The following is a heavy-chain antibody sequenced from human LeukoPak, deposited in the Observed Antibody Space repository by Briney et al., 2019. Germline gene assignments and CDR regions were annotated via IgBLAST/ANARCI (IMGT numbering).Heavy chain of an antibody. J-gene: IGHJ4*02. Sequence: PGRSLRLSCAASGFTFDDYAMHWVRQAPGKGLEWVSGISWNSGSIGYADSVKGRFTISRDNAKNSLYLQMNSLRAEDTALYYCAKDIGAYYCGSGSSGFFDYWGQGTLVTVSS. CDR2: ISWNSGSI. CDR3: AKDIGAYYCGSGSSGFFDY. D-gene: IGHD3-10*01. V-gene: IGHV3-9*01. CDR1: GFTFDDYA.